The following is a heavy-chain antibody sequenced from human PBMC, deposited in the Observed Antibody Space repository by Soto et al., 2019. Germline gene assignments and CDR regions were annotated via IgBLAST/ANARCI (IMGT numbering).Heavy chain of an antibody. Sequence: GESLKISCAASGFTFSSYAMSWVRQAPGKGLEWVSAISGSGGSTYYADSVKGRFTISRDNSKNTLYLQMNSLRAEDTAVYYCAKDQLGYWNDYFDYWGQGTLVTVSS. CDR2: ISGSGGST. CDR3: AKDQLGYWNDYFDY. J-gene: IGHJ4*02. V-gene: IGHV3-23*01. CDR1: GFTFSSYA. D-gene: IGHD1-1*01.